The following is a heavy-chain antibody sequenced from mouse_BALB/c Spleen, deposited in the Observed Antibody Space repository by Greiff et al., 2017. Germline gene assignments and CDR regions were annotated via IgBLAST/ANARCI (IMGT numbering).Heavy chain of an antibody. CDR2: TSNLAYSI. J-gene: IGHJ3*01. CDR3: ARDDWNGFAY. V-gene: IGHV5-15*02. Sequence: EVKLVESGGGLVQPGGSRKLSCAASGFTFSDYGMAWVRQAPGKGPEWVAFTSNLAYSIYYADTVTGRFTISRENAKNTLYLEMSSLRSEDTAMYYCARDDWNGFAYWGQGTLVTVSA. CDR1: GFTFSDYG. D-gene: IGHD2-13*01.